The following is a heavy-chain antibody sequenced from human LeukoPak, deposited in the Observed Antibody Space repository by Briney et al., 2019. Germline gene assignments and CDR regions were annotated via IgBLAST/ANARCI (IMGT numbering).Heavy chain of an antibody. CDR3: ARARPNYYDSSGYSD. V-gene: IGHV4-59*12. CDR2: IYYSGST. Sequence: KPGGSLRLSCAASGFTFSSYSMNWVRQAPGKGLEWIGYIYYSGSTYYNPSLKSRVTISVDTSKNQFSLKLSSVTAADTAVYYCARARPNYYDSSGYSDWGQGTLVTVSS. J-gene: IGHJ4*02. D-gene: IGHD3-22*01. CDR1: GFTFSSYS.